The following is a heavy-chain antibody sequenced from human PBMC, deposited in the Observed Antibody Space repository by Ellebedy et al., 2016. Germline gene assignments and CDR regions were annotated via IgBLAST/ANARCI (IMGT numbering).Heavy chain of an antibody. J-gene: IGHJ4*02. CDR2: VNTFSGNT. V-gene: IGHV1-18*04. CDR3: AKTSGWGYGEN. D-gene: IGHD3-10*01. CDR1: GYIFTTFS. Sequence: ASVKVSCXASGYIFTTFSITWVRQVPGQGLEWMGFVNTFSGNTKFAQKFQGRVSMTTDSSTHTAYMDLRSLRSDDTAMYYCAKTSGWGYGENWGQGTLVTVSS.